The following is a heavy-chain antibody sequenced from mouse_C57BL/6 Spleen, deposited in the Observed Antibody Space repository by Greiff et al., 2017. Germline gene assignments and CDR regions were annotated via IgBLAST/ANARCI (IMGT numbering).Heavy chain of an antibody. Sequence: EVKLVESGGGLVQSGRSLRLSCATSGFTFSDFYMEWVRQAPGKGLEWIAASRNKANDYTTEYSASVKGRFIVSRDTSQSILYLQMNALRAEDTAIYYCARAYGSSYYYAMDYWGQGTSVTVSS. J-gene: IGHJ4*01. CDR3: ARAYGSSYYYAMDY. D-gene: IGHD1-1*01. V-gene: IGHV7-1*01. CDR2: SRNKANDYTT. CDR1: GFTFSDFY.